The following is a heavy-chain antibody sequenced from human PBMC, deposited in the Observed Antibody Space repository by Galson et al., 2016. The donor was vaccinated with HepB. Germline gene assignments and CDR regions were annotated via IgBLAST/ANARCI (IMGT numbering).Heavy chain of an antibody. D-gene: IGHD1-1*01. Sequence: SVKVSCKASGGPFSSYTICWVRQAPGQGLEWMGRIIPGVAIANYAQKFQGRVTITADKTTNTAYMELSSLKTEDTAVYFCASPYNSGFGAFHVWGQGTTVTVSS. CDR2: IIPGVAIA. CDR3: ASPYNSGFGAFHV. J-gene: IGHJ3*01. V-gene: IGHV1-69*02. CDR1: GGPFSSYT.